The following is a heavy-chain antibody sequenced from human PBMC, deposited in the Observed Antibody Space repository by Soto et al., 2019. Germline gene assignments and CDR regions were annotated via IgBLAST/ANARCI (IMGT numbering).Heavy chain of an antibody. CDR2: ISYDGSNK. CDR1: GFTFSSYG. D-gene: IGHD3-22*01. CDR3: ARGIVVVNSLNY. Sequence: QVQLVESGGGVVQPGRSLRLSCAASGFTFSSYGMHWVRQAPGKGLEWVAVISYDGSNKYYADSVKGRFTISRDNSKNTLYLQMNSLRAEDTAVYYCARGIVVVNSLNYWGQGTLVNVSS. V-gene: IGHV3-30*03. J-gene: IGHJ4*02.